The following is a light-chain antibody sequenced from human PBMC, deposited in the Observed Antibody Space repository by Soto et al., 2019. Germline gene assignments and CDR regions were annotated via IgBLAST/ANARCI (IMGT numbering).Light chain of an antibody. Sequence: DIVWTQTPGTLSLSPGERATLSCRAIQRVGSNYLAWYQQNPGQPPRLLXHGASSRATGIPERFSGSGSGTDFTLTISSLQPEDFETYYCQQANSFPLTFGGGTKVDIK. V-gene: IGKV3-20*01. CDR2: GAS. CDR3: QQANSFPLT. J-gene: IGKJ4*01. CDR1: QRVGSNY.